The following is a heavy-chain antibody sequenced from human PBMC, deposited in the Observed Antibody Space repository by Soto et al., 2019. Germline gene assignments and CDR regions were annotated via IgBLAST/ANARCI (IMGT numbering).Heavy chain of an antibody. CDR2: VTWNSVAT. D-gene: IGHD3-16*01. CDR3: VKEGGMKYFDL. J-gene: IGHJ2*01. Sequence: LRLSCTASGFIFDNHAMHWVRQAPGKGLEWVAGVTWNSVATGYADSVKGRFTISRDNAKNSLYLQMNSLSAEDTAVYFCVKEGGMKYFDLWGRGTVVTVSS. V-gene: IGHV3-9*01. CDR1: GFIFDNHA.